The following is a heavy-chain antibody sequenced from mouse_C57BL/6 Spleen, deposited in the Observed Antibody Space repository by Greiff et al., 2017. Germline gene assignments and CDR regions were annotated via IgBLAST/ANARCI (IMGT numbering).Heavy chain of an antibody. Sequence: EVKLMESGGGLVKPGGSLKLSCAASGFTFSSYTMSWVRQTPEKRLEWVATISGGGGNTYYPDSVKGRFTISRDNAKNTLYLQMSSLRSEDTALYYCARHVGYDYDFDYWGQGTTLTVSS. CDR1: GFTFSSYT. CDR2: ISGGGGNT. CDR3: ARHVGYDYDFDY. V-gene: IGHV5-9*01. D-gene: IGHD2-4*01. J-gene: IGHJ2*01.